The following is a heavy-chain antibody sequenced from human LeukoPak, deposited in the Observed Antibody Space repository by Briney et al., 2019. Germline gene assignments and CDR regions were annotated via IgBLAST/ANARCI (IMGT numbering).Heavy chain of an antibody. CDR2: IKQDGSEK. CDR1: GFNFSSYW. V-gene: IGHV3-7*03. CDR3: ARDRRGPFDY. D-gene: IGHD3-10*01. J-gene: IGHJ4*02. Sequence: GGSLRLPCAASGFNFSSYWMTWVRQAPGKGLEWVANIKQDGSEKYYVDSLKGRFTISRDNAKNSLYLQMNSLRADDTGVYYCARDRRGPFDYWGQGTLVTVSS.